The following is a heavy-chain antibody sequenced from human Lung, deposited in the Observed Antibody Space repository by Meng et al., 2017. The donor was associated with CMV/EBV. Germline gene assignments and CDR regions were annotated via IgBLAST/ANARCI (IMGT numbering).Heavy chain of an antibody. CDR1: GYTFTRYD. CDR3: AREEILVEASAIGRAKYYYSGMDV. D-gene: IGHD2-2*02. V-gene: IGHV1-8*01. Sequence: ASVKVSCKASGYTFTRYDINWVRQAAGQGLEWMGWMNTNSGNTGYAQKFQGRVTMTRNTATGTAYMELRSLKSEDTAVYYCAREEILVEASAIGRAKYYYSGMDVWGQRTTVXVSS. CDR2: MNTNSGNT. J-gene: IGHJ6*02.